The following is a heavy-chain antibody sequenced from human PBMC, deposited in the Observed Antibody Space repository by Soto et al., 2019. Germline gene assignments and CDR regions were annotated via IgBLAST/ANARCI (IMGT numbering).Heavy chain of an antibody. Sequence: GGSLRLSCAASGFTFGGYAVTWVRQAPGKGLEWVSSISGNSGSTTYADSVKGRFTITRDNSKNTLFLQMTSLRADDTAIYYCAKGPRFIVGANLDYWGQGTLVTVSS. J-gene: IGHJ4*02. V-gene: IGHV3-23*01. CDR3: AKGPRFIVGANLDY. D-gene: IGHD1-26*01. CDR2: ISGNSGST. CDR1: GFTFGGYA.